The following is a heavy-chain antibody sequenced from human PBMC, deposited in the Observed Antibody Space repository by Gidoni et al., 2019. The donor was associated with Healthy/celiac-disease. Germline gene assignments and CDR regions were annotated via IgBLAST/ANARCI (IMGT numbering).Heavy chain of an antibody. CDR3: ARDVRAGALDAFDI. CDR2: IYSGGST. Sequence: EVQLVESGGGLIQPGGSLRPSCAASGFTVSSNYMSWVRQAPGKGLEWVSVIYSGGSTYYADSVKGRFTISRDNSKNTLYLQMNSLRAEDTAVYYCARDVRAGALDAFDIWGQGTMVTVSS. CDR1: GFTVSSNY. V-gene: IGHV3-53*01. J-gene: IGHJ3*02.